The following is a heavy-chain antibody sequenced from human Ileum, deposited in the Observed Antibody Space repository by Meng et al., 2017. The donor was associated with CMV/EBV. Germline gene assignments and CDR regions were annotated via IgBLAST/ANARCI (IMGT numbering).Heavy chain of an antibody. D-gene: IGHD7-27*01. V-gene: IGHV1-2*06. CDR2: IRLNSGDT. Sequence: VQLVQSGTEMKTPGDSVKVSCKASGDIFTGYYMHWFRQAPGQGLEWMGQIRLNSGDTHYAQKFQGRVTMTRDMSIITAYMELSSLMSDDTAVYYCARENWVYDYWGQGTLVTVSS. J-gene: IGHJ4*02. CDR1: GDIFTGYY. CDR3: ARENWVYDY.